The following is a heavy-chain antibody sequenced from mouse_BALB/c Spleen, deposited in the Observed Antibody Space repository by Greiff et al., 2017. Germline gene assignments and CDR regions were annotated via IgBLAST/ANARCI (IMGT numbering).Heavy chain of an antibody. Sequence: QVQLQQSGAELVRPGSSVKISCKASGYAFSSYWMNWVKQRPGQGLEWIGQIYPGDGDTNYNGKFKGKATLTADKSSSTAYMQLSSLTSEDSAVYFGARGAAFPFITAYWGQGTLVTVSA. CDR3: ARGAAFPFITAY. D-gene: IGHD1-2*01. J-gene: IGHJ3*01. V-gene: IGHV1-80*01. CDR1: GYAFSSYW. CDR2: IYPGDGDT.